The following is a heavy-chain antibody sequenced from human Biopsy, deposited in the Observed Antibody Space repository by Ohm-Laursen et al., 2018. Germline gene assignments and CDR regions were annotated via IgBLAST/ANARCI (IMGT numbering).Heavy chain of an antibody. CDR3: ARGSNEYGGLYFPH. D-gene: IGHD4-23*01. V-gene: IGHV4-59*11. J-gene: IGHJ1*01. CDR1: GGSFTGHY. Sequence: SDTLSLTCTVSGGSFTGHYWTWIRQPPGKGLEWIGHISHTGYTSYKSSLKSRVTISLDTSRKHFSLRLTSLAAAATAVYYCARGSNEYGGLYFPHWGQGTLVTVSS. CDR2: ISHTGYT.